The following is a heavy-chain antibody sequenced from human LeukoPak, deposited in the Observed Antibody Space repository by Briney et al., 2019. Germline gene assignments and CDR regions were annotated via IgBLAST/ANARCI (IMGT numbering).Heavy chain of an antibody. CDR2: IYSGGST. CDR1: GFTVSSNY. Sequence: GGSLRLSCAASGFTVSSNYMSWVRQAPGKGLEWVSVIYSGGSTYYADSVKGRFTISRGNSKNTLYLQMNSLRAEDTAVYYCASMETSDTAMIDYWGQGTLVTVSS. V-gene: IGHV3-66*01. J-gene: IGHJ4*02. D-gene: IGHD5-18*01. CDR3: ASMETSDTAMIDY.